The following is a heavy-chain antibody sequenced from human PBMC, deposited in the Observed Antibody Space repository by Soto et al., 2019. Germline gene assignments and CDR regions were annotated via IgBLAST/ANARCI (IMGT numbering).Heavy chain of an antibody. CDR1: GDSVSSNSAA. J-gene: IGHJ6*02. CDR2: TYYRSKWYN. D-gene: IGHD5-18*01. CDR3: ARDRQIQLWFRADYYYYYGMDV. V-gene: IGHV6-1*01. Sequence: SQTLSLTCAISGDSVSSNSAAWNWIRQSPSRGLEWLGRTYYRSKWYNDYAVSVKSRITINPDTSKNQFSLKLSSVTAADTAVYYCARDRQIQLWFRADYYYYYGMDVWGQGTTVTVSS.